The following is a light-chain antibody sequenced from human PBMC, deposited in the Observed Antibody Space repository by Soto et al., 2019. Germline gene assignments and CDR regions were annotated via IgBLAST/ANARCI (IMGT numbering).Light chain of an antibody. Sequence: TLMTQSPATLSVSPGETATLSCRSSQNVHINLAWYQQKPGQAPTLLIYGVSARAPGVPARFSGTGSGTEFTLTIRNLQSEDFGVYYCQQYETWPRTFGQGTK. CDR1: QNVHIN. J-gene: IGKJ2*01. V-gene: IGKV3-15*01. CDR3: QQYETWPRT. CDR2: GVS.